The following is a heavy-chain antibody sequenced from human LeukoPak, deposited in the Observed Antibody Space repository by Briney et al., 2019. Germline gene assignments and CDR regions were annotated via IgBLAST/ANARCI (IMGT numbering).Heavy chain of an antibody. CDR2: TNAGNGNT. V-gene: IGHV1-3*01. CDR1: GYTFTSYA. D-gene: IGHD2-2*01. J-gene: IGHJ5*02. Sequence: ASVKVSCKASGYTFTSYAMHWVRQAPGQRLEWMGWTNAGNGNTKYSQKFQGRVTITRDTSASTAYMELSSLRSEDTAVYYCARDLPFCSSTSCYLYNWFDPWGQGTLVTVSS. CDR3: ARDLPFCSSTSCYLYNWFDP.